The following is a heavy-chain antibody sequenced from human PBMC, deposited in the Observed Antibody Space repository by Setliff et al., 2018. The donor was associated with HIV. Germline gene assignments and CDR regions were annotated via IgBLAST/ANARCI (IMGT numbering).Heavy chain of an antibody. CDR2: VCYSRSS. V-gene: IGHV4-39*01. D-gene: IGHD2-2*01. Sequence: PSETLSLTCTVSGGSVSSSSSYWGWIRQPPGKGLEWIGNVCYSRSSYYNPSLKSRVTISVDTSKNQFSLKLSSVTAADTAVYYCARGLSSQTYWGTRPLGLDYWGQGSLVTVSS. CDR1: GGSVSSSSSY. CDR3: ARGLSSQTYWGTRPLGLDY. J-gene: IGHJ4*01.